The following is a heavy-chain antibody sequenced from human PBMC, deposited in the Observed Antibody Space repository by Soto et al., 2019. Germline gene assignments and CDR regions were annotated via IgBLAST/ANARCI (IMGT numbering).Heavy chain of an antibody. D-gene: IGHD4-17*01. CDR2: IGTAGDT. J-gene: IGHJ4*02. CDR3: ARGITLEGDYGDYGFDY. Sequence: EVQLVESGGGLVQPGGSLRLSCAASGFTFSSYDMHWVRQATGKGLEWVSAIGTAGDTYYPGSVKGRFTISRENAKNSLYLQMNSLRAGDTAVYYCARGITLEGDYGDYGFDYWGQGTLVTVSS. CDR1: GFTFSSYD. V-gene: IGHV3-13*01.